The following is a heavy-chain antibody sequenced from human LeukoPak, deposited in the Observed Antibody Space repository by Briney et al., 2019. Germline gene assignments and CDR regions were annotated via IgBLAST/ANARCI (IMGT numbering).Heavy chain of an antibody. CDR2: IYYSGST. Sequence: PSETLSLTCNVSSGSISSHYWSWIRQPPGKGLEWIGYIYYSGSTNYNPSLKSRVTISVATSKNQFSLKLSSVTAADTAVYYCARGPSFSGYVNYWGQGTLVTVSS. V-gene: IGHV4-59*11. J-gene: IGHJ4*02. CDR3: ARGPSFSGYVNY. D-gene: IGHD5-12*01. CDR1: SGSISSHY.